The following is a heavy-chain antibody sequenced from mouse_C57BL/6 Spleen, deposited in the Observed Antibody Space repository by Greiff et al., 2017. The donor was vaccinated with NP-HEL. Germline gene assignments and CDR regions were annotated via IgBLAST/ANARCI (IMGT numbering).Heavy chain of an antibody. D-gene: IGHD1-1*01. V-gene: IGHV1-15*01. CDR1: GYTFTDYE. CDR2: IDPETGGT. J-gene: IGHJ3*01. Sequence: VKLMESGAELVRPGASVTLSCKASGYTFTDYEMHWVKQTPVHGLEWIGAIDPETGGTAYNQKFKGKAILTADKSSSTAYMELRSLTSEDSAVYYCTRDYGSSSFAYWGQGTLVTVSA. CDR3: TRDYGSSSFAY.